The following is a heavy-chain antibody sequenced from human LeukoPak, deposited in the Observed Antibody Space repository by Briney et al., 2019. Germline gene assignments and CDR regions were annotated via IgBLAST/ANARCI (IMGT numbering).Heavy chain of an antibody. CDR3: AKEGIYGYCSSTSCYYYFDY. Sequence: SGGPLRLSCAASGFTFSSYAMSWVRQSPGKGLEGVSAFIGSGGITYYADSVKGRFTISRDNPKNTLYLQMNSRRAEDTAVYYCAKEGIYGYCSSTSCYYYFDYWGQGTLVTASS. J-gene: IGHJ4*02. CDR2: FIGSGGIT. D-gene: IGHD2-2*01. CDR1: GFTFSSYA. V-gene: IGHV3-23*01.